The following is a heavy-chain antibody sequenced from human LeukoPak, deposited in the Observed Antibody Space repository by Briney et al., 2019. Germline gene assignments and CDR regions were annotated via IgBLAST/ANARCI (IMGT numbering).Heavy chain of an antibody. J-gene: IGHJ4*02. CDR2: GST. Sequence: PSETLSLTCTVSGGSISSYYWSWIRQPPGKGLEWIGSGSTYYNPSLESRVTISVDTSKNQFSLKLSSVTAADTAVYYCARTYYDILTGFQFYYFDYWGQGTLVTVSS. CDR3: ARTYYDILTGFQFYYFDY. CDR1: GGSISSYY. V-gene: IGHV4-59*01. D-gene: IGHD3-9*01.